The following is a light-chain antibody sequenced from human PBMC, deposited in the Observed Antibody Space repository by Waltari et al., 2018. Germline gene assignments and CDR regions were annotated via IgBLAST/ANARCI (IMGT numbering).Light chain of an antibody. J-gene: IGLJ3*02. Sequence: QSVLTQPPSASGTPGQRVTISCSGRASNIGGNVVNWYQQFPGKAPKLVIYRNDQRPSGVPDRFSGSKSGTSASRAISGLQSEDEADYYCAAWDDSPNGHWVFGGGTKVTVL. CDR3: AAWDDSPNGHWV. CDR1: ASNIGGNV. CDR2: RND. V-gene: IGLV1-44*01.